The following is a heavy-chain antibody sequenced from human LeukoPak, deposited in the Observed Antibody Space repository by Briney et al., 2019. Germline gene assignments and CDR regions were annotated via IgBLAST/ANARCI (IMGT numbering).Heavy chain of an antibody. CDR3: AKDIEKRFGEFTDAFDI. V-gene: IGHV3-74*01. CDR1: GFTFSSYW. CDR2: INGDGRNI. J-gene: IGHJ3*02. Sequence: GGSLRLSCVASGFTFSSYWMHWVRQDPRKGLVWVSRINGDGRNINYADSVRGRFTISRDNAKNTLYLQMNTLRVEDMALYYCAKDIEKRFGEFTDAFDIWGQGTMVTVSS. D-gene: IGHD3-10*01.